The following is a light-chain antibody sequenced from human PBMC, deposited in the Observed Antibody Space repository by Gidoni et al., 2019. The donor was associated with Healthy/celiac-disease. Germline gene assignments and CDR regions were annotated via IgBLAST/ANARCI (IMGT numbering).Light chain of an antibody. J-gene: IGLJ1*01. CDR3: SSYTSSSTPLYV. CDR1: SSDVGGYNF. CDR2: DVS. Sequence: QSALTQPASVSGSPGQSITISCTGTSSDVGGYNFVPWYQQHPGKAPKLMIYDVSKRPSVVSNRFSGSKSGNTASLTISGLQAEDEADYYCSSYTSSSTPLYVFGTGTKVTVL. V-gene: IGLV2-14*01.